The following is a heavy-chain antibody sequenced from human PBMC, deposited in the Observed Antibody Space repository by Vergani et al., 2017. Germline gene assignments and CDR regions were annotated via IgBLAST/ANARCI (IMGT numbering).Heavy chain of an antibody. J-gene: IGHJ4*02. CDR1: GFTFSSYA. V-gene: IGHV3-23*01. Sequence: EVQLLESGGGLVQPGGSLRLSCAASGFTFSSYAMSWVRQAPGKGLEWVSAISGSGGSTYYADSVKGRFTISRDNSKNTLYLQMNSLIAEDTAVYYCAKELRYDFWSGYYGPLDYWGQGTLVTVSS. CDR2: ISGSGGST. CDR3: AKELRYDFWSGYYGPLDY. D-gene: IGHD3-3*01.